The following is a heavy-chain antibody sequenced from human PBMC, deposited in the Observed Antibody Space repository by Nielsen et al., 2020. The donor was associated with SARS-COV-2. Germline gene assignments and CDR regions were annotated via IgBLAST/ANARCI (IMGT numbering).Heavy chain of an antibody. V-gene: IGHV1-46*01. CDR2: INPSGGST. J-gene: IGHJ6*02. CDR1: GYTFTSYY. Sequence: ASVKVSCKASGYTFTSYYMHWVRQAPGQGLEWMGIINPSGGSTSYAQKFQGRVTMTRDTSTSTVYMELSSLRADDTAVYFCARGPGDCSGGSCYSAVGGYTYFYFGMDVWGQGTTVTVSS. D-gene: IGHD2-15*01. CDR3: ARGPGDCSGGSCYSAVGGYTYFYFGMDV.